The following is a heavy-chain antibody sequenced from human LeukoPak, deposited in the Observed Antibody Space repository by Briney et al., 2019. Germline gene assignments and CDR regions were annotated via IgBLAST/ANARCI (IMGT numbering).Heavy chain of an antibody. CDR2: ISAYNGNT. J-gene: IGHJ3*02. D-gene: IGHD4-17*01. CDR3: ARDRRLYDYGDHPYPPDAFDI. V-gene: IGHV1-18*01. Sequence: GASVKVSCKASGYTFTSYGISWVRQAPGQGLEWMGWISAYNGNTNYAQKLQGRVTMTTDTSTSTAYMELRSLRSDDTAVYYCARDRRLYDYGDHPYPPDAFDIWGQGTMVTVSS. CDR1: GYTFTSYG.